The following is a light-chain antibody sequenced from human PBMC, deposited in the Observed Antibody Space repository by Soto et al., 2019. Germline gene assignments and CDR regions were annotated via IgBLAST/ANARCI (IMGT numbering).Light chain of an antibody. V-gene: IGLV2-8*01. CDR1: SSDVGGYNY. CDR3: GSYVGSNNRV. CDR2: EVS. J-gene: IGLJ1*01. Sequence: QSVLTQPPSASGSPGQSVTISCTGTSSDVGGYNYVSWYQQHPGKAPKLMIYEVSKRPSGVPDRFSGSKSDNTASLTVSGLQAEDEADYYCGSYVGSNNRVFGTGTKLTVL.